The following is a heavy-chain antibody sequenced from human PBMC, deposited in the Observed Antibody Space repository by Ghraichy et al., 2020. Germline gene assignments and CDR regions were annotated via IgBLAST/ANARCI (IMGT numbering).Heavy chain of an antibody. CDR2: ISSSSSYI. J-gene: IGHJ4*02. V-gene: IGHV3-21*01. CDR3: AMAGASVVVPAANDY. Sequence: VGEAPGRGVEWGASISSSSSYIYYADAVKGRFTISRDNAKNSLYLQMNSLSAEDTAVYYCAMAGASVVVPAANDYWGQGTLVTVSS. D-gene: IGHD2-2*01.